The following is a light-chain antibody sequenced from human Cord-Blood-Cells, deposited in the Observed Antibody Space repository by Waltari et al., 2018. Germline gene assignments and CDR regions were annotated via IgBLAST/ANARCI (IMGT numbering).Light chain of an antibody. J-gene: IGKJ4*01. CDR3: QQSYSTPPLT. CDR2: AAS. V-gene: IGKV1-39*01. Sequence: DIQMTQSPSSLSASVGDRVTINCRASQRISSYLNWYQQKPGKAPKLLIYAASSLQSGVPSRFSGSGSGTDFTLTISSLQPEDFATYYCQQSYSTPPLTFGGGTKVEIK. CDR1: QRISSY.